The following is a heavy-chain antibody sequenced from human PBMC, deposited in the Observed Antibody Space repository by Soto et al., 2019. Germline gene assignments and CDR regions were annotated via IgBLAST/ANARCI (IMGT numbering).Heavy chain of an antibody. Sequence: PGGSLRLSCAASGFTFSSYGMHWVRQAPGKGLEWVAVISYDGSNKYYADSVKGRFTISRDNSKNTLYLQVNSLRAEDTAVYYCAKALYSGSSHPDYWGQGTLVTVSS. CDR3: AKALYSGSSHPDY. J-gene: IGHJ4*02. D-gene: IGHD1-26*01. V-gene: IGHV3-30*18. CDR2: ISYDGSNK. CDR1: GFTFSSYG.